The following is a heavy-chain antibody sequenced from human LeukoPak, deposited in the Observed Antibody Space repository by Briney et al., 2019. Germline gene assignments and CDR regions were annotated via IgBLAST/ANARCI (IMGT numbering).Heavy chain of an antibody. CDR3: AREQAIAVAGRDAFDI. D-gene: IGHD6-19*01. Sequence: SETLSLTCTVSGGSISSYYWSWIRQPPGKGLEWIGYIYYSGSTNYNPSLKSRVTISVDTSKNQFSLKLSSVTAADTAVYYCAREQAIAVAGRDAFDIWGQGTMVTVSS. V-gene: IGHV4-59*01. CDR1: GGSISSYY. J-gene: IGHJ3*02. CDR2: IYYSGST.